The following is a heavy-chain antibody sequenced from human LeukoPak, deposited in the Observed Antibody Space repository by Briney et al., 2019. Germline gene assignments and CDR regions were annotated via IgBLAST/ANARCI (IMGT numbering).Heavy chain of an antibody. D-gene: IGHD1-26*01. CDR1: GFTVSSNY. J-gene: IGHJ4*02. V-gene: IGHV3-53*01. Sequence: GGSLRLSCAASGFTVSSNYMSWVRQAPGKGLEWVSVIYSGGSTHYADSVKGRFTISRDNSKSTLYLQMNSLRAEDTAVYYCAEEVGATYPTFDSWGQGTLVTVSS. CDR3: AEEVGATYPTFDS. CDR2: IYSGGST.